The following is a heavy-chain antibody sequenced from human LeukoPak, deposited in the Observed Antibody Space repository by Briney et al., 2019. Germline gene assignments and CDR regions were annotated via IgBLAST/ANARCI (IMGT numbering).Heavy chain of an antibody. Sequence: SCKASGGTFSSYAMHWVRQAPGKGLEWVAVISYDGSNKYYADSVKGRFTISRDNSKNTLYLQMNSLRAEDTAVYYCARDYRWELPEYFQRWGQGTLVTVSS. J-gene: IGHJ1*01. CDR3: ARDYRWELPEYFQR. V-gene: IGHV3-30*04. CDR1: GGTFSSYA. CDR2: ISYDGSNK. D-gene: IGHD1-26*01.